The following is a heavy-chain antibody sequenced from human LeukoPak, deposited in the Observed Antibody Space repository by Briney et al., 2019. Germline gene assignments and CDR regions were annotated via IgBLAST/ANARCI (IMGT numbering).Heavy chain of an antibody. D-gene: IGHD5-24*01. V-gene: IGHV4-34*01. CDR3: ARGEWLLDPGDY. CDR1: GGSFSGYY. CDR2: INHSGST. Sequence: NTSETLSLTCAVYGGSFSGYYWSWIRQPPGKGLEWIEEINHSGSTNYNPSLKSRVTISVDTSKNQFSLKLSSVTAADTAVYYCARGEWLLDPGDYWGQGTLVTVSS. J-gene: IGHJ4*02.